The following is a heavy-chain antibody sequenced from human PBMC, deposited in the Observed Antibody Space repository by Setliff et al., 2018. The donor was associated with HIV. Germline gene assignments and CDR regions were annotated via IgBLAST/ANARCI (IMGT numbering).Heavy chain of an antibody. CDR2: ISGSSGST. CDR3: ARYFDSTDY. V-gene: IGHV3-23*01. CDR1: GFTFSSYA. J-gene: IGHJ4*02. D-gene: IGHD3-9*01. Sequence: GESLKISCAASGFTFSSYAMSWVRQAPGKGLEWVSLISGSSGSTYYADSVKGRFTISRDNSKNTLYLQMNSLRAEDTAVYYCARYFDSTDYWGQGTLVTVSS.